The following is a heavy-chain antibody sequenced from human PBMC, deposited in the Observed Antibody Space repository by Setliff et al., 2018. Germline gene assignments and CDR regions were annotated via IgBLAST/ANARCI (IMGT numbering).Heavy chain of an antibody. D-gene: IGHD3-22*01. CDR2: TIPMFGTT. CDR1: GVTFSSYG. J-gene: IGHJ6*03. CDR3: VREGVDSRSSTDYRYYMDV. Sequence: SVKVSCKASGVTFSSYGISWVRQAPGQGLEWMGGTIPMFGTTEYAQKFQGRLTIITDESTNTAFMQLSSLRSDDTAVYYCVREGVDSRSSTDYRYYMDVWGKGTTVTVSS. V-gene: IGHV1-69*05.